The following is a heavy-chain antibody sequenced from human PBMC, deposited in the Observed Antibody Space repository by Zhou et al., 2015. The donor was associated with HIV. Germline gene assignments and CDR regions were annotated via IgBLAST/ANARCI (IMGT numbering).Heavy chain of an antibody. Sequence: QVQLVQSGAEVKKPGSSVKVSCRASGGTFSSYAISWVRQAPGQGLEWMGGIIPIFGTANYAQKFQGRVTITADESTSTAYMELRNLRSDDTAVYYCARLELGYYYDTSGPLDLWGRGTLVTVSS. J-gene: IGHJ2*01. V-gene: IGHV1-69*01. D-gene: IGHD3-22*01. CDR3: ARLELGYYYDTSGPLDL. CDR2: IIPIFGTA. CDR1: GGTFSSYA.